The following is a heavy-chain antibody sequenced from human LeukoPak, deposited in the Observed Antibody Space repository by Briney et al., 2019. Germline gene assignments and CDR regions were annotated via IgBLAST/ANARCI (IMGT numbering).Heavy chain of an antibody. CDR2: IKEDGSEK. D-gene: IGHD3-16*02. CDR3: ARDRGYTTFDY. CDR1: GFTFSSSW. Sequence: GGSLRLSCVGSGFTFSSSWMSWVRQAPGKGPEWVANIKEDGSEKYYVASVKGRFTISRDNARNSLSLQMNSLRAEDTAVYYCARDRGYTTFDYWGQGTLVTVSS. V-gene: IGHV3-7*01. J-gene: IGHJ4*02.